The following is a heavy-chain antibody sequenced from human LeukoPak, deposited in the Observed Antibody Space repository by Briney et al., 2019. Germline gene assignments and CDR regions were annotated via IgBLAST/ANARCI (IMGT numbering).Heavy chain of an antibody. CDR2: IYYSGST. V-gene: IGHV4-59*01. CDR3: ARLSKVRAGGNPFDY. Sequence: SETLSLTCTVSGGSISSYYWSWIRQPPGKGLEWIGYIYYSGSTNYNPSLKSRVTISVDTPKNQLSLKLSSVTAADTAVYYCARLSKVRAGGNPFDYWGQGTLVTVSS. J-gene: IGHJ4*02. CDR1: GGSISSYY. D-gene: IGHD3-10*01.